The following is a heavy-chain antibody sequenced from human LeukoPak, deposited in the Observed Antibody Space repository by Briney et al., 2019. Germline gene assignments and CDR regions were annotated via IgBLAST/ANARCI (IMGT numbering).Heavy chain of an antibody. CDR3: ARVRGYCSSGSCGMDV. J-gene: IGHJ6*02. D-gene: IGHD2-15*01. CDR2: IYHSGNT. Sequence: SETLSLICTVSGGSINSYYWSWIRQPPGKGLEWIGYIYHSGNTNSNPSLKSRVTISMDTSKNQFSLKLSSVTAADTAVYYCARVRGYCSSGSCGMDVWGQGTTVTVSS. CDR1: GGSINSYY. V-gene: IGHV4-59*08.